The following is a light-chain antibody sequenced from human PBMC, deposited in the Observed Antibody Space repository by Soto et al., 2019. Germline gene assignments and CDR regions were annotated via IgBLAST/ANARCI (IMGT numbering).Light chain of an antibody. V-gene: IGKV3-15*01. CDR3: QQYNSWPET. CDR1: QSVRSR. Sequence: ELVMTQSPGTVSVSPGERATLFCRASQSVRSRLAWYQQKPGQAPRLFIYDASTRATGIPARFSSSGSGTEFTLTISSLQSEDFAVYYCQQYNSWPETFGQGTKVDIK. CDR2: DAS. J-gene: IGKJ1*01.